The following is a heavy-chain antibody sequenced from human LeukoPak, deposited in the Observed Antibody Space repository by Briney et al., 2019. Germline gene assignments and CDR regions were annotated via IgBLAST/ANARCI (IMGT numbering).Heavy chain of an antibody. D-gene: IGHD5-24*01. V-gene: IGHV3-23*01. CDR1: GFTFSNYA. CDR3: ARDIQLST. J-gene: IGHJ3*01. CDR2: IGATSGGT. Sequence: GGSLRLSCAASGFTFSNYAMSWVRQAPGKGLEWVSSIGATSGGTYYADSVKGRFTISRDNSKNTLYLQMNSLKAEDTAIYYCARDIQLSTWGLGTMVTVSS.